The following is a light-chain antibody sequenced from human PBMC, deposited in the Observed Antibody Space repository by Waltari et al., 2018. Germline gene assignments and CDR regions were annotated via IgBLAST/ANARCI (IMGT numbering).Light chain of an antibody. CDR3: QKYGSLPAT. CDR1: QSVRRF. CDR2: DAS. J-gene: IGKJ1*01. V-gene: IGKV3-20*01. Sequence: ELVLTQSPGTRSLSPGERATLSCRASQSVRRFLAWYQQKPGQAPRLLIYDASSRATGIPDRFSGSGFGTDFSLTISRLEPEDFAVYYCQKYGSLPATFGQGTKVEIK.